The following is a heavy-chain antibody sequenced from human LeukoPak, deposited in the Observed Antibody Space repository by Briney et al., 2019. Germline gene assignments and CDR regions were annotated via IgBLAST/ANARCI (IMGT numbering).Heavy chain of an antibody. CDR3: AKDSDCTNGVCYSLDP. Sequence: GGSLRLSCAASGFTFSSFAMHWVRQAPGKGLEWLAVISDDGNKKHFADSLKGRFTISRDNSKNTLYLQMNSLRAEDTAVYYCAKDSDCTNGVCYSLDPWGQGTLVTVSS. CDR1: GFTFSSFA. V-gene: IGHV3-30-3*01. D-gene: IGHD2-8*01. CDR2: ISDDGNKK. J-gene: IGHJ5*02.